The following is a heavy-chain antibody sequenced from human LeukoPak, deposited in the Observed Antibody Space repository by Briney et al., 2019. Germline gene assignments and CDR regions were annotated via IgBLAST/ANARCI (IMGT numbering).Heavy chain of an antibody. J-gene: IGHJ4*02. Sequence: PGGSLRLSCAASGFTFSSYAMHWVRQAPGKGLEWVAVISYDGSNKYYADSVKGRFTISRDNSKNTLYLQMNSLRAEDTAVYYCARGSSPVCSSTSCYGDYWGQGTLVTVSS. V-gene: IGHV3-30-3*01. D-gene: IGHD2-2*01. CDR1: GFTFSSYA. CDR3: ARGSSPVCSSTSCYGDY. CDR2: ISYDGSNK.